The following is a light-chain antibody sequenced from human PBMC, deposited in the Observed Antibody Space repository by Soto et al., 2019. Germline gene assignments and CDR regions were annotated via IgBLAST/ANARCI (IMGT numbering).Light chain of an antibody. CDR2: GAS. CDR3: PQYESSPPSYT. CDR1: QSLTSSY. Sequence: EIVLTQSPGTLSLSPGERATLSCRASQSLTSSYLAWYQQKPGQAPRLLIYGASSRATGIPDRFSGSGSGTDFTLPISRLEPEEFAVYYCPQYESSPPSYTFGQGTKLEIK. J-gene: IGKJ2*01. V-gene: IGKV3-20*01.